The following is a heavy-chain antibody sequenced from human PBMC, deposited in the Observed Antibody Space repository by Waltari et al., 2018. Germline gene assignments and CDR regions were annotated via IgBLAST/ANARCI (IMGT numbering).Heavy chain of an antibody. D-gene: IGHD2-2*01. CDR1: AFTLRTSI. CDR3: AREWGTSGYSGFVDY. V-gene: IGHV3-30*01. J-gene: IGHJ4*02. Sequence: AESGGGVVQPGGALRLSCATPAFTLRTSIRPWVRQAPGKGLEWVSAMSYDGFSKYYADSVKGRFTIARDNSKNTVYLEINSLRPEDTAVYYCAREWGTSGYSGFVDYWGQGTQVTVSS. CDR2: MSYDGFSK.